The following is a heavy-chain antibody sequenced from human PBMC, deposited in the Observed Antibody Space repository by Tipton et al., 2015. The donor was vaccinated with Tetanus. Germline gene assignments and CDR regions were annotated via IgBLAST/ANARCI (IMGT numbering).Heavy chain of an antibody. CDR3: ARDTTRGGFDS. D-gene: IGHD1-1*01. J-gene: IGHJ4*02. V-gene: IGHV4-59*01. CDR2: IYYSGST. CDR1: GGSISSYY. Sequence: TLSLTCTVSGGSISSYYWTWIRQAPGKGLEWIGYIYYSGSTDYNPALKSRVTMSVDVPKNQFSLRLRSVTAADTAVYYCARDTTRGGFDSWGQGALVTVSA.